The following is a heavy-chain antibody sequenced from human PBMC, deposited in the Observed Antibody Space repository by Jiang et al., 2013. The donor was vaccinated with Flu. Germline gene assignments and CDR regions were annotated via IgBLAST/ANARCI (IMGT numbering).Heavy chain of an antibody. Sequence: GAEVKKPGESLRISCKGSGYSFTSYWISWVRQMPGKGLEWMGRIDPSDSYTNYSPSFQGHVTISADKSISTAYLQWSSLKASDTAMYYCASRGDYYGSGSHIGGLFDYWGQGTLVT. V-gene: IGHV5-10-1*01. CDR1: GYSFTSYW. CDR2: IDPSDSYT. CDR3: ASRGDYYGSGSHIGGLFDY. D-gene: IGHD3-10*01. J-gene: IGHJ4*02.